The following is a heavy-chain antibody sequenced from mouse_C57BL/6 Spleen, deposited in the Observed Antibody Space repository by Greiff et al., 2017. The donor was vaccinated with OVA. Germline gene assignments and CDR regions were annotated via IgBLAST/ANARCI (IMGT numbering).Heavy chain of an antibody. J-gene: IGHJ4*01. D-gene: IGHD1-1*01. CDR1: GYTFTSYG. Sequence: QVHVKQSGAELARPGASVKLSCKASGYTFTSYGISWVQQRTGQGLEWIGEIYPRSGNTYYNEKFKGKATLTADKSSSTAYMELRSLTSEDSAVYFCASPYYYGSSYGAMDYWGQGTSVTVSS. V-gene: IGHV1-81*01. CDR3: ASPYYYGSSYGAMDY. CDR2: IYPRSGNT.